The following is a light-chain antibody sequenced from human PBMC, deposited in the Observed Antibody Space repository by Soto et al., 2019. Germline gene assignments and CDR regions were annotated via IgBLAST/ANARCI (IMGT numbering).Light chain of an antibody. CDR2: AAS. Sequence: DIQMTQSPSSLSASVGDRVTITCRASQSISSYLNWYQQKPGKAPKLLIYAASSLQSGVPSRFSGSGSGTDFTLTISSLQPEEFATYYCQQNYSNPGTFGQGTKVDIK. V-gene: IGKV1-39*01. CDR3: QQNYSNPGT. CDR1: QSISSY. J-gene: IGKJ1*01.